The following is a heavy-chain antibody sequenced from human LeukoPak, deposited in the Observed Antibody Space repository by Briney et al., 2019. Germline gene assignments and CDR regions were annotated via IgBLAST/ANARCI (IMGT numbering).Heavy chain of an antibody. CDR1: AFTFSDYS. Sequence: GGSLRLSCAASAFTFSDYSMNWVRQAPGKGLEWVSYVSGRSSTIYYADSVKGRFTISRDNAKNSMYLQMNSLRAEDTAVYYCARDRIKSGSYYFDYWGQGTLVTVSS. D-gene: IGHD1-26*01. CDR2: VSGRSSTI. CDR3: ARDRIKSGSYYFDY. J-gene: IGHJ4*02. V-gene: IGHV3-48*01.